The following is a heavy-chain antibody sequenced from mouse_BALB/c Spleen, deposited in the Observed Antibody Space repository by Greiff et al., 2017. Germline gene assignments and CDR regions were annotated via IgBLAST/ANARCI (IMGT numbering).Heavy chain of an antibody. CDR2: ISYSGST. D-gene: IGHD2-1*01. Sequence: VQLQQSGPSLVKPSQTLSLTCSVTGDSITSGYWNWIRKFPGNKLEYMGYISYSGSTYYNPSLKSRISITRDTSKNQYYLQLNSVTTEDTATYYCARYGNYGFYYAMDYWGQGTSVTVSS. CDR1: GDSITSGY. CDR3: ARYGNYGFYYAMDY. J-gene: IGHJ4*01. V-gene: IGHV3-8*02.